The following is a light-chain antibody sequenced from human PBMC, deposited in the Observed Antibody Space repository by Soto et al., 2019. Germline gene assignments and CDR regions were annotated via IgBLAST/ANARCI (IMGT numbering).Light chain of an antibody. CDR1: QSVSSSY. CDR2: GAS. Sequence: DIVLTQSPGTLSLSPGERATLSCRASQSVSSSYVAWYQQKPGQAPRLLIYGASRPATGIPDMFSGSGSGTDFTLTISRLEPEDCAVYYCQQFGTSPWTFGQGTKVEVK. CDR3: QQFGTSPWT. J-gene: IGKJ1*01. V-gene: IGKV3-20*01.